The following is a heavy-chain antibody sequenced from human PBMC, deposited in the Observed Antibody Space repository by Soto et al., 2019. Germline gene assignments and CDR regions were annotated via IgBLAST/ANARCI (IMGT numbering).Heavy chain of an antibody. CDR1: GFTFSDYW. Sequence: TGGSLRLSCAASGFTFSDYWMNWVRQAPGKGLEWVASIKYDGAEKSYVDSVKGRFTISRDNPKNSVYLQMASLRAEDTAVYYCARDGVAPGLYFDHWGQGT. CDR2: IKYDGAEK. V-gene: IGHV3-7*05. D-gene: IGHD3-10*01. CDR3: ARDGVAPGLYFDH. J-gene: IGHJ4*02.